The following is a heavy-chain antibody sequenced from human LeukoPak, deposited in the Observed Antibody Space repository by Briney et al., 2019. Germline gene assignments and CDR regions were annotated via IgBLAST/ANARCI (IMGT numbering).Heavy chain of an antibody. Sequence: GASVKVSCTASGGTFSSYAISWVRQAPGQGLEWMGGIIPIFGTANYAQKFQGRVTITADESTSTAYMELSSLRSEDTAVYYCARNSGYSGYDYEDYFDYWGQGTLVTVSS. J-gene: IGHJ4*02. CDR1: GGTFSSYA. V-gene: IGHV1-69*13. D-gene: IGHD5-12*01. CDR3: ARNSGYSGYDYEDYFDY. CDR2: IIPIFGTA.